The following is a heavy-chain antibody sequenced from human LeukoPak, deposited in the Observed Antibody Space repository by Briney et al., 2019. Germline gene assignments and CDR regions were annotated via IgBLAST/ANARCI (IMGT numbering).Heavy chain of an antibody. J-gene: IGHJ4*02. V-gene: IGHV3-30*04. Sequence: PGGSLRLSCAASGFTFSSYAMHWVRQAPGKGLEWVAVISYDGSNKYYADSVKGRFTISRDNSKNTLYLQMNSLRAEDTAVYYCARPPGIFGVVTVDYWGQGTLVTVSS. CDR2: ISYDGSNK. CDR3: ARPPGIFGVVTVDY. CDR1: GFTFSSYA. D-gene: IGHD3-3*01.